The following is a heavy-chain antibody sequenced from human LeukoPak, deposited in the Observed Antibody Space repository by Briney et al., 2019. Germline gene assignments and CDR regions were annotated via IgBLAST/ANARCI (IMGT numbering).Heavy chain of an antibody. J-gene: IGHJ4*02. V-gene: IGHV3-23*01. Sequence: GGSLRLSCAASGFTFISYGMSWVRQAPGKGLEWVADISLSGDNMFYADSVKGRFTISRDNSKNTLYLQMNSLRAEDTAVYYCARAPFYDSSGWYFDYWGQGTLVTVSS. CDR2: ISLSGDNM. D-gene: IGHD3-22*01. CDR1: GFTFISYG. CDR3: ARAPFYDSSGWYFDY.